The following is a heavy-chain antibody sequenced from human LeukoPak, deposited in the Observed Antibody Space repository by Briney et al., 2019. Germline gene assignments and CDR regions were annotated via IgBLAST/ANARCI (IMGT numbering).Heavy chain of an antibody. CDR2: MSPASGNT. Sequence: ASVKVSCKASGGTFSSYAISWVRQATGQGLEWMGWMSPASGNTGYAQEFQGRVTMTRDTSVSTAYMELNSLRSEDTAVYYCARGPPNWGFDSWGQGTLVTVSS. J-gene: IGHJ4*02. CDR3: ARGPPNWGFDS. D-gene: IGHD7-27*01. CDR1: GGTFSSYA. V-gene: IGHV1-8*02.